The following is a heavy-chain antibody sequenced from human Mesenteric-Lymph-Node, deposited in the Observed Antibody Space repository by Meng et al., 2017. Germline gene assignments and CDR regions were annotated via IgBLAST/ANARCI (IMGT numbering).Heavy chain of an antibody. D-gene: IGHD3-10*01. CDR3: ARRRGGSGRDC. Sequence: EPGPGPGKPSATPALTCTASGGSISSNGYYWDWVRQPPGKGLEWIGAIYHSGSTSYNPPLQSRVTMFVDPSKNQFSLMLTSVTATDTAVYYCARRRGGSGRDCWGQGTLVTVSS. CDR2: IYHSGST. CDR1: GGSISSNGYY. J-gene: IGHJ4*02. V-gene: IGHV4-39*01.